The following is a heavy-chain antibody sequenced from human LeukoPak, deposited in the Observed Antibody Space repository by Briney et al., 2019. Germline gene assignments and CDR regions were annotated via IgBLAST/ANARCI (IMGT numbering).Heavy chain of an antibody. V-gene: IGHV3-20*04. CDR1: GFTFEDYG. CDR2: INWNGGST. D-gene: IGHD3-10*01. Sequence: GGSLRLSCVASGFTFEDYGMSWVRLAPGKGLELVSGINWNGGSTAYADSMKGRFTISRDNTKNSLYLQMNSLRAEDTALYYCARRSGSFPLSYWYFDLWGRGTLVTVSS. J-gene: IGHJ2*01. CDR3: ARRSGSFPLSYWYFDL.